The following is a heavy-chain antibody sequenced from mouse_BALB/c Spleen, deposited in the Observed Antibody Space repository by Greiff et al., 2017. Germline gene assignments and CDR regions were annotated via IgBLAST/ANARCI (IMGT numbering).Heavy chain of an antibody. J-gene: IGHJ4*01. Sequence: EVHLVESGGGLVKLGGSLKLSCAASGFTFSSYNMSWVRQTPEKRLELVAAINSNGGSTYYPDTVKGRFTISRDNAKNTLYLQMSSLKSEDTALYYCARRPLYGNYYAMDYWGQGTSVTVSS. V-gene: IGHV5-6-2*01. D-gene: IGHD2-1*01. CDR3: ARRPLYGNYYAMDY. CDR2: INSNGGST. CDR1: GFTFSSYN.